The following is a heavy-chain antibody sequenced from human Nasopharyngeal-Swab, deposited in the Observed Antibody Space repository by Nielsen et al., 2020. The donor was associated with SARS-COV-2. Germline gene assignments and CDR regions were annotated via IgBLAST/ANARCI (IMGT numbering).Heavy chain of an antibody. CDR2: ISYDGSNE. CDR3: SKDVHGDYWGIDY. D-gene: IGHD4-17*01. Sequence: GESLKISCAASGFTFSSSGMDWVRQAPGKGLEWGAVISYDGSNEYYGDSVKGRFTISRDNSKNTLYLQMNSLRVDDTAVYYCSKDVHGDYWGIDYLGQGILVTVSS. CDR1: GFTFSSSG. V-gene: IGHV3-30*18. J-gene: IGHJ4*02.